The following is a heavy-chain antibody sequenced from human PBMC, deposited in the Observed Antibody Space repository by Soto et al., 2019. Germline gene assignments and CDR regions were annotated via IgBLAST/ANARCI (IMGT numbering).Heavy chain of an antibody. D-gene: IGHD4-17*01. CDR1: GFSFITTGVG. CDR2: IYWDDDK. CDR3: ARADYGDIVFEY. J-gene: IGHJ4*02. V-gene: IGHV2-5*02. Sequence: QITLKESGPPLVKPTQTLTLTCTFSGFSFITTGVGVGWVRQSPGKALEWLALIYWDDDKRYSPSLKSRLTNTKDTSKNQVVLSITNMDPVDTATYYCARADYGDIVFEYWGQGTLVTVSS.